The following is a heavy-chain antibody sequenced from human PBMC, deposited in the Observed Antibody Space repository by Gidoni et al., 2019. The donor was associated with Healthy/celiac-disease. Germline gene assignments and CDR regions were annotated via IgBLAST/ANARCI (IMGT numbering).Heavy chain of an antibody. D-gene: IGHD1-26*01. CDR2: IWSDGGNK. Sequence: QVQLVESGGGVVQPGRSLRLSCAASGFTFSNYGMFWVRQAPGKGLEWVAFIWSDGGNKYYADSVKGRFTISRDNSKNTLYVQMNSLRAEDTAVYYCARVRRSGIVVRIGEYYYGMDVWGQGTTVTVS. J-gene: IGHJ6*02. CDR3: ARVRRSGIVVRIGEYYYGMDV. V-gene: IGHV3-33*01. CDR1: GFTFSNYG.